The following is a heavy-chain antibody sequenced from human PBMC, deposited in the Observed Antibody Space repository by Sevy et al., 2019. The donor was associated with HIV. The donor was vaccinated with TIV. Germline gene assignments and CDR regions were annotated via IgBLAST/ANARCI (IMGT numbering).Heavy chain of an antibody. J-gene: IGHJ4*02. Sequence: SENLSLTCTVSGGSVSSGSYYWSWIRQPPGKGLEWIGYIYYSGSTNHNPSLKRRVTISVDTSKNQFSLKLNSVTAADTAVYYCARVRGGYSGFGGFDYWGQGTLVTVSS. CDR2: IYYSGST. CDR3: ARVRGGYSGFGGFDY. D-gene: IGHD5-12*01. CDR1: GGSVSSGSYY. V-gene: IGHV4-61*01.